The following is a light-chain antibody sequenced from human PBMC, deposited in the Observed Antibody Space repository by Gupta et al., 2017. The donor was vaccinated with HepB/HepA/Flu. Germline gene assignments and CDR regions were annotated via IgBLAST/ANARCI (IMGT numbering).Light chain of an antibody. CDR2: DAS. CDR1: QSVSRY. Sequence: EIVFTQSPASLYFSSGERATLACRASQSVSRYLAWYQQKPGQAPRLLIYDASNRATGIPARFSGSGSGTDFTLTISSQEPEEFAVYYCQQRGNCSRPFGEGTKLEIK. CDR3: QQRGNCSRP. V-gene: IGKV3-11*01. J-gene: IGKJ2*01.